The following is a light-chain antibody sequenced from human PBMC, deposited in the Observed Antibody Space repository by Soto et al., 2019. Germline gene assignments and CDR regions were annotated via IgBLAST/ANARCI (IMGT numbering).Light chain of an antibody. Sequence: AIQMTQSPSSLSVSPGDRVTITCRASQGIRNDLGWYQQKPGKAPKLLIYAASSLQSGVPSRFSGSGSGTDFTLTISSLQPEDFATYYCLQDYYFPLTFGGGTKVDIK. CDR2: AAS. CDR1: QGIRND. V-gene: IGKV1-6*01. J-gene: IGKJ4*01. CDR3: LQDYYFPLT.